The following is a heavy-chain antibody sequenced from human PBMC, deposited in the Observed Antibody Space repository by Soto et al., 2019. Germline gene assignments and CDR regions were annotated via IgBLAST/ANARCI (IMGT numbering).Heavy chain of an antibody. V-gene: IGHV3-48*03. CDR1: GFTFSSYE. J-gene: IGHJ4*02. D-gene: IGHD3-22*01. Sequence: EVQLVESGGGLVQPGGSLRLSCAASGFTFSSYEMNWVRQAPGQGLEWVSYISSSGSTIYYADSVKGRFTISRDNAKNSLYLQMNSLRAEDTAVYYCARDMYYYDSSGYGGYFDYWGQGTLVTVSS. CDR2: ISSSGSTI. CDR3: ARDMYYYDSSGYGGYFDY.